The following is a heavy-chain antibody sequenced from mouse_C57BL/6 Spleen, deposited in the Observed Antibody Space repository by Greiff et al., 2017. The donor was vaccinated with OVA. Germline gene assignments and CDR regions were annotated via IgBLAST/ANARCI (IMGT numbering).Heavy chain of an antibody. CDR1: GYAFSSSW. D-gene: IGHD1-1*01. Sequence: QVQLQQSGPELVKPGASVKISCKASGYAFSSSWMNWVKQRPGKGLEWIGRIYPGDGDTNYNGKFKGKATLTADKSSSTAYMQLSSLTSEDSAVYFCARRDYYGPYWYFDVWGTGTTVTVSS. CDR3: ARRDYYGPYWYFDV. CDR2: IYPGDGDT. J-gene: IGHJ1*03. V-gene: IGHV1-82*01.